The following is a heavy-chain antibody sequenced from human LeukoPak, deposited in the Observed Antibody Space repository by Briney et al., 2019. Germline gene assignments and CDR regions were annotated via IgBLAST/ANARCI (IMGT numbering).Heavy chain of an antibody. D-gene: IGHD4/OR15-4a*01. CDR1: GYSISSGYY. V-gene: IGHV4-38-2*01. CDR2: MYHSGST. Sequence: TSETLSLTCAVSGYSISSGYYWGWIRQPPGKGLEWIGSMYHSGSTYYNPSLKSRVTISIDTSKNQFSLKLRSVTAADTAVYFCARNVTMVLPGQGAFDIWGQGTMVTVSS. J-gene: IGHJ3*02. CDR3: ARNVTMVLPGQGAFDI.